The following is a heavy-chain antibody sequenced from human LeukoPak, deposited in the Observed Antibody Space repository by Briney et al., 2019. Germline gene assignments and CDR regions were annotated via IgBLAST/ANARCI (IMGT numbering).Heavy chain of an antibody. CDR1: GFTFDDYA. V-gene: IGHV3-9*01. J-gene: IGHJ4*02. CDR3: AKDKRDGYKGPFDY. CDR2: ISWSSGSI. Sequence: PGRSLRLSCAASGFTFDDYAMHWVRQTPGKGLEWVSGISWSSGSIDYADSVKGRFTISRDNAKNSLYLQMHSLRAEDTALYYCAKDKRDGYKGPFDYWGQGTLVTVSS. D-gene: IGHD5-24*01.